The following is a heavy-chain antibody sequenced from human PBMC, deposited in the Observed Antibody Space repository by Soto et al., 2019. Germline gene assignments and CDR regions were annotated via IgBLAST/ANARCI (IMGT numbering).Heavy chain of an antibody. Sequence: EVQLLESGGGLVQPGGSLRLSCAASGVTFTSYAITWVRQVPGEGLQWVSSISKSGDSTYYADSVKGRFTTSRDNSKNTLYLQMNSLRAEDTAIYYCAKGSFGFDYWGQGTLVTVSS. CDR2: ISKSGDST. CDR3: AKGSFGFDY. J-gene: IGHJ4*02. CDR1: GVTFTSYA. V-gene: IGHV3-23*01. D-gene: IGHD3-10*01.